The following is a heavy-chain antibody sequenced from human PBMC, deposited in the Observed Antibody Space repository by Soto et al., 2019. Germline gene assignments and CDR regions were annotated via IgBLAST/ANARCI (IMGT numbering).Heavy chain of an antibody. CDR1: GDTFSSYA. CDR3: ARHDCISSSCYYYYYYVMDV. V-gene: IGHV1-69*12. CDR2: IIPFFDTA. D-gene: IGHD2-2*01. J-gene: IGHJ6*02. Sequence: QVQLVQSGAEVKKPGSSVKVSCKASGDTFSSYAISWVRQAPGQGLEWMGGIIPFFDTANCAQQFQGRVTITADESTSTAYMELSSLRSEDTAVYYCARHDCISSSCYYYYYYVMDVWGQGTTVTVSS.